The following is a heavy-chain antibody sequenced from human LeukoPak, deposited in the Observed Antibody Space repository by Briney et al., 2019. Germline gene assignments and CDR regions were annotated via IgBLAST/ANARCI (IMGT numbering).Heavy chain of an antibody. V-gene: IGHV4-38-2*02. CDR1: GYSISSGYY. D-gene: IGHD4-17*01. CDR2: IYHSGST. CDR3: ARWTTATRAFDY. Sequence: SETLSLTCNVSGYSISSGYYWAWIRQSPGKGLEWIGSIYHSGSTNYNPSLKSRVTMSVDTSKNQFSLKLSSVTAADTAVYYCARWTTATRAFDYWGQGTLVTVSS. J-gene: IGHJ4*02.